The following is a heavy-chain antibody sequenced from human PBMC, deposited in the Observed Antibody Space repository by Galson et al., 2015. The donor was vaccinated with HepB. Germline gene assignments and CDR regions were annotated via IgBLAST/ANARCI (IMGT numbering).Heavy chain of an antibody. CDR3: ARETGSWPRTRIDY. CDR2: ISYDGKNR. CDR1: GFTFNNYA. D-gene: IGHD6-13*01. J-gene: IGHJ4*02. Sequence: SLRLSCAASGFTFNNYAMHCVRQAPGKGLEWVGVISYDGKNRYYADSVRGRFTISRDNSENTLYLQLNSLTTEDTAVYYCARETGSWPRTRIDYWGQETLVIVSS. V-gene: IGHV3-30*04.